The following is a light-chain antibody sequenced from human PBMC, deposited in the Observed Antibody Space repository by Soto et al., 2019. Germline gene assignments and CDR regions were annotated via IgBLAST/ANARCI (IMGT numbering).Light chain of an antibody. Sequence: EGVGTQFPGTLSLYPGERATLSCRASQTITGTYLAWYQQKPGQAPRLLIYSASRGATGFPARFSGSGSGTDFTLTISRLEPEDFAVYYCQQYGSSPPITFGQGTRLEIK. CDR1: QTITGTY. V-gene: IGKV3-20*01. CDR2: SAS. J-gene: IGKJ5*01. CDR3: QQYGSSPPIT.